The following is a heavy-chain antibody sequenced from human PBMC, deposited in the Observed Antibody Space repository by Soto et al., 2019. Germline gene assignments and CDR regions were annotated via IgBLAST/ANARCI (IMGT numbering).Heavy chain of an antibody. Sequence: PSENLSLTCTVSGGSISSYYCSWIRQPPGKGLEWIGYIYYSGSTNYNPPLKSRVTISVDTSKNQFSLKLSSVTAADTAVYYCARGSGVTTVTSRAYYYGMDVWGQGATVT. V-gene: IGHV4-59*01. CDR3: ARGSGVTTVTSRAYYYGMDV. CDR2: IYYSGST. D-gene: IGHD4-17*01. CDR1: GGSISSYY. J-gene: IGHJ6*02.